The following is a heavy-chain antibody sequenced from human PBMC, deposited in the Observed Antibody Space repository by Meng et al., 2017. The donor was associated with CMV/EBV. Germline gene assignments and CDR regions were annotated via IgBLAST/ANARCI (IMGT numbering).Heavy chain of an antibody. CDR1: GGSFSGYY. V-gene: IGHV4-34*01. Sequence: SETLSLTCAVYGGSFSGYYWSWIRQPPGKGLEWIGEINHSGSPNYNPSLKSRVTISVDTSKNQFSLKRSSVTAADTAVYYCARTLAARLNWFDPWGQGTLVTVSS. CDR2: INHSGSP. CDR3: ARTLAARLNWFDP. J-gene: IGHJ5*02. D-gene: IGHD6-25*01.